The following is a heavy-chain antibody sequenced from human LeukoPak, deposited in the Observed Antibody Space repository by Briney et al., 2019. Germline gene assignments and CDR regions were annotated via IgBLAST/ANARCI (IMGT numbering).Heavy chain of an antibody. V-gene: IGHV4-59*06. D-gene: IGHD3-9*01. CDR3: ASGDLLTGYYYFDY. CDR1: GGSISSYY. Sequence: SSETLSLTCTVSGGSISSYYWSWIRQPPGKGLEWIGYIYYSGSTYYNPSLKSRVTISVDTSKNQYSLKLSSVTAADTAVYYCASGDLLTGYYYFDYWGQGTLVTVSS. CDR2: IYYSGST. J-gene: IGHJ4*02.